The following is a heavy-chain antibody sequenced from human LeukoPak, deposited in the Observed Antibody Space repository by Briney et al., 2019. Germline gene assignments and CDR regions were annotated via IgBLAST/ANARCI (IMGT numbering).Heavy chain of an antibody. CDR1: GFTVSGNY. J-gene: IGHJ4*02. V-gene: IGHV3-23*01. D-gene: IGHD4-17*01. CDR3: ARRSSATTVTDY. CDR2: ISGPGDGT. Sequence: PGGSLRLSCAASGFTVSGNYMSWVRQAPGKGLEWVSAISGPGDGTYYTDSVKGRFTISRDNSKNTLYLQMNSLRAEDTAVYYCARRSSATTVTDYWGQGTLVTVSS.